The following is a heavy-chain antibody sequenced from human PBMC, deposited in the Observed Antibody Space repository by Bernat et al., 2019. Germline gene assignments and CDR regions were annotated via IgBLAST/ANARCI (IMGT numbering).Heavy chain of an antibody. CDR2: ISSSSSYI. J-gene: IGHJ4*02. CDR1: GFTFSSYS. D-gene: IGHD4-17*01. CDR3: ARSRPTVTAFDY. Sequence: EVQLVESGGGLVKPGGSLRLSCAASGFTFSSYSMNWVRQAPGKGLEWVSSISSSSSYIYYADSVKGRFTISRDNAKNSLYLQMNSLRAEDTAVYYCARSRPTVTAFDYWGQGTLVTVSS. V-gene: IGHV3-21*01.